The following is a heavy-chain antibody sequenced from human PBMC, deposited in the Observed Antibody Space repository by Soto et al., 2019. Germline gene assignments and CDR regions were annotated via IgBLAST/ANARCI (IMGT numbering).Heavy chain of an antibody. CDR1: GFTFRNYG. Sequence: GGSLRLSCAGSGFTFRNYGMNWVRQAPGKGLEWVSYIGIGSSTKYYADSVKGRFTISRDNAKNSLYLQMNSLRAEDTAVYYCARDQLYYNDISGRPLNAFDVWGQGTMVTVSS. V-gene: IGHV3-48*01. J-gene: IGHJ3*01. D-gene: IGHD3-22*01. CDR2: IGIGSSTK. CDR3: ARDQLYYNDISGRPLNAFDV.